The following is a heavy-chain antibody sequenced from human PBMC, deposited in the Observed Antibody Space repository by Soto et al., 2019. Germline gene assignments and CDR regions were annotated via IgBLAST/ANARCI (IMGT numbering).Heavy chain of an antibody. Sequence: SETLSLTCTVSGGSISSGGYYWSWIRQHPGKGLEWTGYIYYSGSTYYNPSLKSRVTISVDTSKNQFSLKLSSVTAADTAVYYCARDPRGIAAAGSSYYYYGMDVWGQGTTVTVSS. D-gene: IGHD6-13*01. J-gene: IGHJ6*02. V-gene: IGHV4-31*03. CDR3: ARDPRGIAAAGSSYYYYGMDV. CDR1: GGSISSGGYY. CDR2: IYYSGST.